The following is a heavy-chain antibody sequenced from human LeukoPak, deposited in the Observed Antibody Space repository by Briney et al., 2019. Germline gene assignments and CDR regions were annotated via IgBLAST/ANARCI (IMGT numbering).Heavy chain of an antibody. CDR2: IWYDGSNK. J-gene: IGHJ4*02. CDR1: GFTFSSYG. V-gene: IGHV3-33*06. Sequence: GGSLRPSCAASGFTFSSYGMHWVRQAPGKGLEWVAVIWYDGSNKYYADSVKGRFSVSRDTSKNTVYLQMNSLKAEDTATYYCAKVGPKSYFASGSYSDYWGQGTLVTVSS. D-gene: IGHD3-10*01. CDR3: AKVGPKSYFASGSYSDY.